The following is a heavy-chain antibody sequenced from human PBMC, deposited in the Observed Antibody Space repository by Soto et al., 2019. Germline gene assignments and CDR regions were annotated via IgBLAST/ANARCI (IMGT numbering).Heavy chain of an antibody. J-gene: IGHJ4*02. Sequence: QVQLVESGGNVVQPGRSLRLSCAGSDFTFGSYGMHWVRQAPGKGLEWVAVMSFDGSNRYYADSVKGRFTISRDNSKNTLYLQMNRLRAEDTAMYDSAKDCWPRETKGTTCIGYWGQGTLVTVSS. V-gene: IGHV3-30*18. CDR1: DFTFGSYG. CDR3: AKDCWPRETKGTTCIGY. D-gene: IGHD4-17*01. CDR2: MSFDGSNR.